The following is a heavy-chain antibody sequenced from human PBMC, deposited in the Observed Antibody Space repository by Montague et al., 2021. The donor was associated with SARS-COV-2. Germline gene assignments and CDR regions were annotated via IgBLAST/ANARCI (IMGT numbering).Heavy chain of an antibody. J-gene: IGHJ5*02. V-gene: IGHV3-23*01. CDR3: AKHPVAYSSRWYPGWFDP. Sequence: STYYADSVKGRFTISRDNSKNTLYLQMNSLRAEDTDVYYCAKHPVAYSSRWYPGWFDPWGQGSLVNVSS. D-gene: IGHD6-13*01. CDR2: ST.